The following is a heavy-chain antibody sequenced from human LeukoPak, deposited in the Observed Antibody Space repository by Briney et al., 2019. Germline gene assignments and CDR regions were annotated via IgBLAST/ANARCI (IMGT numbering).Heavy chain of an antibody. Sequence: SETLSLTCAVYGVSFSGYYWSWIRQPPGKGLEWIGEINHSGSTNYNPSLKSRVTISVDTSKNQFSLKLSSVTAADTAVYYCARADLSQRGYRERYLDYWGQGTLVTVSS. CDR3: ARADLSQRGYRERYLDY. V-gene: IGHV4-34*01. CDR2: INHSGST. D-gene: IGHD5-18*01. CDR1: GVSFSGYY. J-gene: IGHJ4*02.